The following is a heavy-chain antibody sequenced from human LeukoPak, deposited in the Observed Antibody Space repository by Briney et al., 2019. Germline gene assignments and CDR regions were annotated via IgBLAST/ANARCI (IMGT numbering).Heavy chain of an antibody. CDR3: AKSDRWELLGY. Sequence: GGSLRLSCAASGFTFSSYAMSWVRQAPGKGLEWVSAISGSGGSTYYADSVKGRFTISRGNSKHTLYLQMNSLRAEDTAVYYCAKSDRWELLGYWGQGTLVTVSS. J-gene: IGHJ4*02. CDR1: GFTFSSYA. CDR2: ISGSGGST. D-gene: IGHD1-26*01. V-gene: IGHV3-23*01.